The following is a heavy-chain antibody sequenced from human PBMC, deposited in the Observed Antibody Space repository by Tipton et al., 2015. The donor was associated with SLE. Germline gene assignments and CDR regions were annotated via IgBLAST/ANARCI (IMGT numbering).Heavy chain of an antibody. J-gene: IGHJ3*02. CDR2: ISSSSSYL. CDR3: ARDLPADGGSYPCAFDI. Sequence: QLVQSGGGLVKPGGSLRLSCAASGFTFSSYTMNWVRQAPGKGLEWVSSISSSSSYLYYADSVKGRFTISRDNAKNSLYLQMNSLRAEDTAVYYCARDLPADGGSYPCAFDIWGQGTMVTVSS. CDR1: GFTFSSYT. V-gene: IGHV3-21*03. D-gene: IGHD1-26*01.